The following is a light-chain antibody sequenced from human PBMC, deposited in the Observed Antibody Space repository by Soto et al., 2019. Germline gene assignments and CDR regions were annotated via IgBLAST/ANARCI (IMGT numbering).Light chain of an antibody. Sequence: AIRMTQSPSSFSASTGDRVTITCRASQGISSYLAWYQQKPGKAPKLLIYAATTLQSGVPSRFSGSGSGTAVTLTISCLQSEDFATYYCQQYYSYPYTFGQGTKLEIK. CDR3: QQYYSYPYT. CDR1: QGISSY. J-gene: IGKJ2*01. V-gene: IGKV1-8*01. CDR2: AAT.